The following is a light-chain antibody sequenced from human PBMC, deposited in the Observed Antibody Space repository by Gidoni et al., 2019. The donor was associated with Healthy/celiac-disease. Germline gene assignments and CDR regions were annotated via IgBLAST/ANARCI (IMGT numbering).Light chain of an antibody. V-gene: IGKV3-15*01. CDR3: QQYNNWPRT. CDR1: QGVSSN. Sequence: EIVMTQSPATLSASPGERATLSCRASQGVSSNLAWYQQKPGQAPRLLNYGSSTRATSIPTRFGGRGSGKEFPLTISRLQYEDFAVYCYQQYNNWPRTFGQGTKVEIK. CDR2: GSS. J-gene: IGKJ1*01.